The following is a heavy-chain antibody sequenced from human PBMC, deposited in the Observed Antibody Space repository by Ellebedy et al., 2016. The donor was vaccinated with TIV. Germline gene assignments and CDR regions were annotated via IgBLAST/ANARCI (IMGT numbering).Heavy chain of an antibody. J-gene: IGHJ4*02. D-gene: IGHD3-9*01. CDR2: ISGSGGNT. CDR1: GFTFSSYA. CDR3: ANYDILTGCNY. Sequence: GESLKISXEASGFTFSSYAMSWVRQAPGKGLEWVSTISGSGGNTYYADSVKARFAITRDNSKNTLYLQMNSLRAEDTAIYFCANYDILTGCNYWGQGTLVTVPS. V-gene: IGHV3-23*01.